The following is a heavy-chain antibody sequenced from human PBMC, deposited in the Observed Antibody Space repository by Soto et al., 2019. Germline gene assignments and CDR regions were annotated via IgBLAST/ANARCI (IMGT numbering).Heavy chain of an antibody. D-gene: IGHD5-18*01. V-gene: IGHV4-59*13. CDR3: ARDVGIHDAFDI. CDR2: IYHTGNT. J-gene: IGHJ3*02. CDR1: TDSFNDYY. Sequence: QVRLHEPGPGLVKPSETLSLTCTVSTDSFNDYYWSWIRQPPGKGLEWIGSIYHTGNTNYNPSLESRVSISVDTSKIQCSLSLSSVTAADTAVYYCARDVGIHDAFDIWCQGTLVTVSS.